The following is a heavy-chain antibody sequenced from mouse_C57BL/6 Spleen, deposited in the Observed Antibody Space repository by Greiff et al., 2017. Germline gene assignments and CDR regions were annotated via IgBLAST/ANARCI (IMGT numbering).Heavy chain of an antibody. CDR2: IHPNSGST. V-gene: IGHV1-64*01. D-gene: IGHD1-1*01. J-gene: IGHJ2*01. CDR1: GYTFTSYW. Sequence: QVQLQQPGAELVKPGASVKLSCTASGYTFTSYWMHWVKQRPGQGLEWIGMIHPNSGSTNYNEKFKSKATLTVDKSSSTAYMQLSSLTSEDSAVYYCAHGSSYMYYFDYWGQGTTLTVSS. CDR3: AHGSSYMYYFDY.